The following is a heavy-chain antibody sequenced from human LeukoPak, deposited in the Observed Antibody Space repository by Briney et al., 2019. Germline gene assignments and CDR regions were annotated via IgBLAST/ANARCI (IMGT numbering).Heavy chain of an antibody. CDR1: GFTFSNYG. CDR2: MNLNGDET. V-gene: IGHV3-23*01. CDR3: ERDPSEYDWKRGWYRDL. J-gene: IGHJ5*02. D-gene: IGHD1-1*01. Sequence: PGGSLRLSCAASGFTFSNYGMCWFRQAPGKGLEWVSTMNLNGDETHYADSVRGRFTISRGNSKSTLALQMSSLRVEDTAVYYCERDPSEYDWKRGWYRDLWGQGSQVTVSS.